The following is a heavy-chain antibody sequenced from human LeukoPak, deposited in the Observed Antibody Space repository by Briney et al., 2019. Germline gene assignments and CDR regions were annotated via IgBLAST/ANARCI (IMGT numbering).Heavy chain of an antibody. V-gene: IGHV1-3*01. CDR1: GYTFTSYA. D-gene: IGHD3-10*01. CDR3: ARERGGPSSGSRGYFDL. J-gene: IGHJ2*01. Sequence: ASVKVSCKASGYTFTSYAMHWVRQAPGQGLEWMGWINAGNGNTKYSQKFQGRVTITRDTSASTAYMELSSLRSEDTAVYYCARERGGPSSGSRGYFDLWGRGTLVTVSS. CDR2: INAGNGNT.